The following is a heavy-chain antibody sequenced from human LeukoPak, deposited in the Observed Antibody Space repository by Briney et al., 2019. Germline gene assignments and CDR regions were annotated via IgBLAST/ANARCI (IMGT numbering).Heavy chain of an antibody. CDR3: ATSRDSSGVD. CDR1: GFTFSRYA. Sequence: GGSLRLSCAASGFTFSRYAMSWVRQAPGKGLEWVSAISGSGASTYYADSLKGRFTISRDNSKNMVYLQMNSLRAEDTAVYYCATSRDSSGVDWGQGTLVTVSP. D-gene: IGHD3-22*01. CDR2: ISGSGAST. J-gene: IGHJ4*02. V-gene: IGHV3-23*01.